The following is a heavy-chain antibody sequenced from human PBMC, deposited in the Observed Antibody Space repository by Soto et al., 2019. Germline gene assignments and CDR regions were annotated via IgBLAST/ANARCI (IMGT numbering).Heavy chain of an antibody. CDR3: ASEMFY. CDR1: GFTFSGYW. J-gene: IGHJ4*02. CDR2: INSDGSST. D-gene: IGHD3-10*02. Sequence: EVQLVESGGGLVKPGGSLRLSCAASGFTFSGYWMHWVRQAPGKGLVWVSRINSDGSSTSYAGSVKGRFTISSDNAKNTLYLQMNRLRAEDTAVYYCASEMFYWGQGTLVTVSS. V-gene: IGHV3-74*01.